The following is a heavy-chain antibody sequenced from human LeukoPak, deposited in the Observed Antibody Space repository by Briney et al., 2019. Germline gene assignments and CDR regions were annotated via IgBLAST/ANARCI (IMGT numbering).Heavy chain of an antibody. J-gene: IGHJ4*02. V-gene: IGHV3-30*02. D-gene: IGHD3-22*01. CDR3: ARTPNDSSCYFPYYFDY. CDR1: GFTFSSYW. Sequence: GGSLRLSCAASGFTFSSYWMRWVRQAPGKGLEWVAFIRYDGSNKYYADSVKGRFTISRDNSKNTLYLQMNSLRAEDTAVYYCARTPNDSSCYFPYYFDYWGQGTLVTVSS. CDR2: IRYDGSNK.